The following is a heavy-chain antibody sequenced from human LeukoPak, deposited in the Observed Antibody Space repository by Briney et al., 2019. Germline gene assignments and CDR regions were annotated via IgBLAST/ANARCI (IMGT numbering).Heavy chain of an antibody. CDR3: ARRAAAGTTGY. CDR1: GGSITHYY. CDR2: SYYSGST. Sequence: SETLSLTCTVSGGSITHYYWTWIRQPPGKTLEWIGYSYYSGSTKYNPSLKSRVTISVDTSNNQFSLNLRSVTAADTAVYYCARRAAAGTTGYWGQGTLVTVSS. J-gene: IGHJ4*02. D-gene: IGHD6-13*01. V-gene: IGHV4-59*01.